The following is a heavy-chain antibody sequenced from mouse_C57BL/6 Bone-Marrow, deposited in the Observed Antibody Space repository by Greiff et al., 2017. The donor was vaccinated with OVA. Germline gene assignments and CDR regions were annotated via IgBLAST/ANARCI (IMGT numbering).Heavy chain of an antibody. Sequence: QVQLQQSGPSLVQPSQSLSITCTVSGFSLTSYGVHWVRQSPGKGLEWLGVIWSGGSTDYNAAFISRLSISKDNSKSQVFFKMNSLQADDTAIYYCARNCYYYGSSPFAYWGQGTLVTVSA. CDR1: GFSLTSYG. V-gene: IGHV2-2*01. CDR3: ARNCYYYGSSPFAY. CDR2: IWSGGST. J-gene: IGHJ3*01. D-gene: IGHD1-1*01.